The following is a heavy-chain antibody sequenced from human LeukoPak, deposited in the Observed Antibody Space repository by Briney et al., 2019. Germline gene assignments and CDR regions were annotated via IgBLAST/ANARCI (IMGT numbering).Heavy chain of an antibody. CDR3: ARVVAVAGSLPERYFQH. CDR1: GGSFSGYY. V-gene: IGHV4-34*01. CDR2: INHSGST. Sequence: SETLSLTCAVYGGSFSGYYWSWIRQPPGKGLEWIGEINHSGSTNYNPSLKSRVTISVDTSKNQFSLKLSSVTAADTAVYYCARVVAVAGSLPERYFQHWGQGTLVTVSS. D-gene: IGHD6-19*01. J-gene: IGHJ1*01.